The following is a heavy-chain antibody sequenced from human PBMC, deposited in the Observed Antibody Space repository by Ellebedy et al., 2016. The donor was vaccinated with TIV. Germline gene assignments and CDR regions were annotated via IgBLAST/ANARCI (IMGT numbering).Heavy chain of an antibody. J-gene: IGHJ3*02. CDR2: IYPGDSAT. CDR1: GYSFTNYW. D-gene: IGHD1/OR15-1a*01. CDR3: ARYGELEQREVDAFDI. Sequence: KVSCKGSGYSFTNYWIGWVRQMPGKGLEWMGIIYPGDSATRYSPSFQGQVTISADKSISTAYLQWSSLKASDTAMYYCARYGELEQREVDAFDIWGQGTMVTVSS. V-gene: IGHV5-51*01.